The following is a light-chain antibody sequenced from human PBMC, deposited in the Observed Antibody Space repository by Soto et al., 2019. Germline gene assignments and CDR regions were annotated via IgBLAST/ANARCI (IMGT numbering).Light chain of an antibody. CDR1: HSVSSSY. J-gene: IGKJ5*01. V-gene: IGKV3-20*01. Sequence: EGVFTESPGALSVAPWGRATRCGGSSHSVSSSYLAWYQQKPGQATRLLIYGASSRATGIPDRFSGSGSGTDFTLTISSLEPEDFAVYYCQKYGSSPITFGQGTRLEIK. CDR2: GAS. CDR3: QKYGSSPIT.